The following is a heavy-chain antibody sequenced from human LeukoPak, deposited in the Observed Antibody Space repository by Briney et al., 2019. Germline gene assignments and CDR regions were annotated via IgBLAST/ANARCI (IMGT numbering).Heavy chain of an antibody. CDR3: ARRLGGYYGSGTLLGNWFDP. CDR1: GGSISSYY. CDR2: IYYSGST. Sequence: SETLSLTCTVSGGSISSYYWSWIRQPPGRGLEWIGYIYYSGSTNYNPSLKSRVTISVDTSKNQFSLKLSSVTAADTAVYYCARRLGGYYGSGTLLGNWFDPWGQGTLVTVSS. D-gene: IGHD3-10*01. V-gene: IGHV4-59*08. J-gene: IGHJ5*02.